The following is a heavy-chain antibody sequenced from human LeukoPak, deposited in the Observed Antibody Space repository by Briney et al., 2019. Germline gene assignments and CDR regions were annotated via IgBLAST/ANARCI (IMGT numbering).Heavy chain of an antibody. CDR2: IKHDGSEK. Sequence: GGALILSCVASGFTFSRHWMSWVPQTPGKGLERVANIKHDGSEKYYVESVKGRFTISRDNAKNSLYMQMNSLRAEDTAVYYCARGFAAAGTNFDYWGQGTLVTVSS. D-gene: IGHD6-13*01. CDR3: ARGFAAAGTNFDY. V-gene: IGHV3-7*01. CDR1: GFTFSRHW. J-gene: IGHJ4*02.